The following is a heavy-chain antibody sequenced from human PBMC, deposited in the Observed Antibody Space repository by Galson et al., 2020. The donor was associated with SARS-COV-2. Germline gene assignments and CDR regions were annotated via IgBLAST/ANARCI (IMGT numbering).Heavy chain of an antibody. CDR3: ARVGGNDGWNWFDP. CDR2: IYYSGGT. Sequence: SETLSLTCSVSGGSTSKYYWSWIRQSPGKGLEWIGNIYYSGGTKYNPSLKSRVSMSVDTSENQFSLKLNSVTAADTAVYYCARVGGNDGWNWFDPWGQETLVTVSS. D-gene: IGHD1-1*01. CDR1: GGSTSKYY. J-gene: IGHJ5*02. V-gene: IGHV4-59*01.